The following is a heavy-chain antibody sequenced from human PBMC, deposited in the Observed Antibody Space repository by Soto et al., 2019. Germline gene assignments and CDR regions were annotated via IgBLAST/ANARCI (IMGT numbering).Heavy chain of an antibody. CDR2: IVVGSGNT. CDR1: GFTFTSTA. CDR3: AADGDFWSGHYSCDY. D-gene: IGHD3-3*01. V-gene: IGHV1-58*02. Sequence: SVKVSCKASGFTFTSTAMQWVRQARGQRLEWIGWIVVGSGNTNYAQKFQERVTITRDMYTSTAYMELSSLRSEDTAVYYCAADGDFWSGHYSCDYWGQGTLVTVSS. J-gene: IGHJ4*02.